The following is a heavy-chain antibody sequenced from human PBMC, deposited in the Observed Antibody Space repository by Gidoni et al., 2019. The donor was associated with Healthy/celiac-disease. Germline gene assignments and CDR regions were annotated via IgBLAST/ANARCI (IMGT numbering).Heavy chain of an antibody. CDR2: INHSGST. V-gene: IGHV4-34*01. CDR1: GGSFSGYY. CDR3: ARGTVSRASITIFGVVKRDAFDI. D-gene: IGHD3-3*01. J-gene: IGHJ3*02. Sequence: QVQLQQWGAGLLKPSETLSLTCAVYGGSFSGYYWSWIRQPPGKGLEWIGEINHSGSTNYNPSLKSRVTISVDTSKNKFSLKLSSVTAADTAVYYCARGTVSRASITIFGVVKRDAFDIWGQGTMVTVSS.